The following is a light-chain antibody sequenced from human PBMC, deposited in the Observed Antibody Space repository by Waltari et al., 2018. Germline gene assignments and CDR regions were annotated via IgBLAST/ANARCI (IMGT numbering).Light chain of an antibody. CDR1: QTVSSY. Sequence: EIVLTQSPATLSLSPGERATLSCRAIQTVSSYLAWYQRKPGQAPRRLIFDASSRAPGIPAKFSCSGSGTDFTLTVSNLEPEDFAVYYCQQRSNWPYTFGQGTRVEIK. J-gene: IGKJ2*01. CDR3: QQRSNWPYT. V-gene: IGKV3-11*01. CDR2: DAS.